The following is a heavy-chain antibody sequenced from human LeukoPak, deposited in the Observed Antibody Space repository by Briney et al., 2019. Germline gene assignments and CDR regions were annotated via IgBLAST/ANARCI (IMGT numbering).Heavy chain of an antibody. J-gene: IGHJ5*02. CDR3: ARDKTDRSSYSWFDP. D-gene: IGHD6-13*01. CDR2: INPSGGST. CDR1: GYTFTSYY. V-gene: IGHV1-46*01. Sequence: ASVKVSCKASGYTFTSYYMHWVRQAPGQGLEWMGIINPSGGSTSYAQKFQGRVTMIRDTSTSTIYMELSSLRSEDTAVYYCARDKTDRSSYSWFDPWGQGTLVTVSS.